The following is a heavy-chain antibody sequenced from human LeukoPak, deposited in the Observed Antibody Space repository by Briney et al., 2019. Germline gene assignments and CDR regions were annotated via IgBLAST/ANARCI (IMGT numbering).Heavy chain of an antibody. CDR1: GYTFTSYG. V-gene: IGHV1-18*01. D-gene: IGHD3-9*01. CDR3: ARVTFYYDILTGSRSGGWFDP. CDR2: ISAYNGNT. Sequence: ASVKVSCKASGYTFTSYGISWVRQAPGQGLEWMGWISAYNGNTNYAQKLQGRVTMTTDTSTSTAYMELRSLRSDDTAVYYCARVTFYYDILTGSRSGGWFDPWGQGTLVTVSS. J-gene: IGHJ5*02.